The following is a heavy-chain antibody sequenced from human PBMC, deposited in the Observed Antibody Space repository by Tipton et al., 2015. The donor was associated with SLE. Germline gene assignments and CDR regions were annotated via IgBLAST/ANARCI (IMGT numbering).Heavy chain of an antibody. CDR2: IRYDGTKK. V-gene: IGHV3-30*02. CDR3: AKADGDYDYYYYTMDV. J-gene: IGHJ6*02. D-gene: IGHD4-17*01. Sequence: SLRLSCAASGFTFSAYGMHWVRQAPGQGLEWLAFIRYDGTKKDYADSVKGRFTISRDISKNTLFLEMNSLRTEDTAVYYCAKADGDYDYYYYTMDVWGQGTTVTVSS. CDR1: GFTFSAYG.